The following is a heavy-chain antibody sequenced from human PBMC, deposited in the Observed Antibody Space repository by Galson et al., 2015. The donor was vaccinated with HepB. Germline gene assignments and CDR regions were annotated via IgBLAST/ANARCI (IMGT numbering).Heavy chain of an antibody. V-gene: IGHV3-23*01. CDR1: GFIFISYA. D-gene: IGHD3-16*01. CDR3: AKVHGGWYYGMDV. Sequence: SLRLSCAASGFIFISYALNWVRQAPGDVLGLVSSITGSGGRTFYADSVTCRFTISRDNSKNALYLQMNSLRVEDTAVYYCAKVHGGWYYGMDVWGQGTTVTVSS. J-gene: IGHJ6*02. CDR2: ITGSGGRT.